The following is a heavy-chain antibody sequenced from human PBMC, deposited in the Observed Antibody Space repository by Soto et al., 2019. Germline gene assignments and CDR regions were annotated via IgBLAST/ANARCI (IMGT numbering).Heavy chain of an antibody. CDR3: ARVSRFRDRIAGHTLKDV. Sequence: QVQLVQSGAEVKKPGASVKVSCKASGYTFTSYGISWVRQAPGQGLEWMGWSSPGNGNTNYAQKIQGRVTMTTDTSTSTAYMELRSLRSDDTAVYYCARVSRFRDRIAGHTLKDVWGQGTLVTVSS. V-gene: IGHV1-18*01. J-gene: IGHJ1*01. CDR1: GYTFTSYG. CDR2: SSPGNGNT. D-gene: IGHD6-13*01.